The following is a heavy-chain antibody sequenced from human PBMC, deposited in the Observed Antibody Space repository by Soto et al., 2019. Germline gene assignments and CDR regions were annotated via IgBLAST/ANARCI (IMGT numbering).Heavy chain of an antibody. CDR2: ISAYNGNT. J-gene: IGHJ4*02. V-gene: IGHV1-18*01. D-gene: IGHD6-13*01. Sequence: ASVKVSCKASGYTFTIYGISWVRKAPGQGLEWMGWISAYNGNTNYAQKLQGRVTMTTDTSTSTAYMELRSLRSDDTAVYYCARSIAAAVDFDYWGQGTLVTVSS. CDR1: GYTFTIYG. CDR3: ARSIAAAVDFDY.